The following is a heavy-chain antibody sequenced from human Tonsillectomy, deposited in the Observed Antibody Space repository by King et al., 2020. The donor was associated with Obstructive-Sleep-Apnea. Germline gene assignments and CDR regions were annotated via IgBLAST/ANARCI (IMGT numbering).Heavy chain of an antibody. V-gene: IGHV3-30*02. D-gene: IGHD6-19*01. CDR2: IRYDGSNK. Sequence: VQLVESGGGVVQPGRSLRLSCAASGFTFSNYGMHWVRQAPGKGLEGVAFIRYDGSNKYYGDSVKGRFTISRYNSKNTQYLQMNSLRPEDTAVYYCVRGAYSSGWEGDYWGQGTLVIVSS. CDR1: GFTFSNYG. CDR3: VRGAYSSGWEGDY. J-gene: IGHJ4*02.